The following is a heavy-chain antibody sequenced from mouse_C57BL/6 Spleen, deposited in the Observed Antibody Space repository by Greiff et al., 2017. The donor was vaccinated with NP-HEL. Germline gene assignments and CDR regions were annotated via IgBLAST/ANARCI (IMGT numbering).Heavy chain of an antibody. CDR2: ISSGSSTI. V-gene: IGHV5-17*01. Sequence: EVQGVESGGGLVKPGGSLKLSCAASGFTFSDYGMHWVRQAPEKGLEWVAYISSGSSTIYYADTVKGRFTISRDNAKNTLFLQMTSLRSEDTAMYYCARPTAQALAYAMDYWGQGTSVTVSS. D-gene: IGHD3-2*02. CDR3: ARPTAQALAYAMDY. CDR1: GFTFSDYG. J-gene: IGHJ4*01.